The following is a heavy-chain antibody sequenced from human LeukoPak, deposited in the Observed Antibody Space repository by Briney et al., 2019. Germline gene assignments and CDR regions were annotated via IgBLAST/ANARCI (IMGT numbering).Heavy chain of an antibody. CDR2: ISSGGNI. J-gene: IGHJ4*02. CDR1: GFIFTSYA. Sequence: GGSLRLSCAASGFIFTSYAMSWVRQAPGKGLEWVPSISSGGNIYYADSVKGRFTISRDNSKNTLYLQINSLRAEDSALYYCAKDLLYTGIAVASDYWGQGTLVTVSS. V-gene: IGHV3-23*01. CDR3: AKDLLYTGIAVASDY. D-gene: IGHD6-19*01.